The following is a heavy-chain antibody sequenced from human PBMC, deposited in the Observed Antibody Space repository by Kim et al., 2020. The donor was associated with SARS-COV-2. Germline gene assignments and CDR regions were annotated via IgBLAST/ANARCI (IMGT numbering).Heavy chain of an antibody. V-gene: IGHV4-59*09. J-gene: IGHJ5*02. Sequence: GSTNANPSLKSRVTIPIDTSKNQFSLKLSSVTAADTAVYYCVCGKNWFDPWGQGTLVTVSS. CDR3: VCGKNWFDP. CDR2: GST.